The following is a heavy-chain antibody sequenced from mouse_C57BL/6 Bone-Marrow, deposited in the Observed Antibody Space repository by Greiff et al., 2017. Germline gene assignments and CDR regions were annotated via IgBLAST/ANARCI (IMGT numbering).Heavy chain of an antibody. D-gene: IGHD2-3*01. CDR2: IYPSDSET. CDR1: GYTFTSYW. CDR3: ARRRDGYNFDY. J-gene: IGHJ2*01. V-gene: IGHV1-61*01. Sequence: VQLQQPGAELVRPGSSVKLSCKASGYTFTSYWMDWVKQRPGQGLEWIGNIYPSDSETHYNQKFKDKATLTVDKSSSTAYMQFSSLTSEDSAVYYCARRRDGYNFDYWGQGTTLTVSS.